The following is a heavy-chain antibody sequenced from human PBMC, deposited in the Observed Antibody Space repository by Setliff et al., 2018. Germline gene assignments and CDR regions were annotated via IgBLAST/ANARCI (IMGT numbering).Heavy chain of an antibody. D-gene: IGHD2-2*01. CDR3: AREGRSSTRGWYMDA. V-gene: IGHV4-39*07. Sequence: ASETLSLTCSVSGGSISSSSYYWGWIRQPPGKGLEWIATVYHRGSTDYKPSLKRRATMAVDTSKNQFSLKLTSMTAADTAVYFCAREGRSSTRGWYMDAWGKGTSVTVSS. J-gene: IGHJ6*03. CDR2: VYHRGST. CDR1: GGSISSSSYY.